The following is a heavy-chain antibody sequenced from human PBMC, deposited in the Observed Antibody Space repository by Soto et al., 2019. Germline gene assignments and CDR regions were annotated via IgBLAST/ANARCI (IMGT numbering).Heavy chain of an antibody. V-gene: IGHV3-23*01. CDR1: GFTFSSYA. J-gene: IGHJ3*02. D-gene: IGHD1-1*01. Sequence: GGSLRLSCAASGFTFSSYAMSWVRQAPGKGLEWVSAISGSGGSTYYADPVKGRFTITRDNSKNTVYLQMTSLRAEDTAVYSGAKEPPGYNWNDVGDAFDIWGQGTMVTVSS. CDR3: AKEPPGYNWNDVGDAFDI. CDR2: ISGSGGST.